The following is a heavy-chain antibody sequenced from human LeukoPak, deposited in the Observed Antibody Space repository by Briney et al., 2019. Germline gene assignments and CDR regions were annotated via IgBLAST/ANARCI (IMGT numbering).Heavy chain of an antibody. D-gene: IGHD2-2*01. Sequence: VASVKVSFKASGYTFTSYYMHWVRQAPGQGLEWMGIINPSGGSTSYAQKFQGRVTMTRDTSTSTVYMELSSLRSEDTAVYYCARVSLPLKGYCSSTSCYRSRSPLDYWGQGTLVTVSS. CDR1: GYTFTSYY. CDR3: ARVSLPLKGYCSSTSCYRSRSPLDY. V-gene: IGHV1-46*01. J-gene: IGHJ4*02. CDR2: INPSGGST.